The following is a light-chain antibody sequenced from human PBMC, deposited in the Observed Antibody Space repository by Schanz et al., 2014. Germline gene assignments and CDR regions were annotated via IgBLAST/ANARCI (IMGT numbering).Light chain of an antibody. Sequence: QSALTQPASVSGSPGQSISISCTGTSSDVGAYDYVSWYQQHPGKVPKLMICDVRQRPSGVSHRFSGSKSGNTASLTISGLQAEDEADYYCASYTSSSTVVFGGGTKLPVL. CDR2: DVR. J-gene: IGLJ2*01. V-gene: IGLV2-14*03. CDR1: SSDVGAYDY. CDR3: ASYTSSSTVV.